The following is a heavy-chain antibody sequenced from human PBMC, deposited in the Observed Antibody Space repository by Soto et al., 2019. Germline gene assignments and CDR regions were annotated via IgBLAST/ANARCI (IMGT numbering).Heavy chain of an antibody. V-gene: IGHV3-64D*06. Sequence: EVQLEESGGNLVQPGGSLRLSCSASGFTFSRFAMHWVRQAPGKGLEYISSSDDTGGYTPYADSVKGRFTISRDNSKNTLYLQMSSLRPEDTAVYYCVKDHGTAMVRGGLDSWGQGALVTVSS. D-gene: IGHD3-10*01. CDR1: GFTFSRFA. CDR3: VKDHGTAMVRGGLDS. J-gene: IGHJ4*02. CDR2: SDDTGGYT.